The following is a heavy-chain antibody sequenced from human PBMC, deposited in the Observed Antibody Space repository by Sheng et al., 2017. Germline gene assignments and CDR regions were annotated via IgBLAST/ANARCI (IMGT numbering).Heavy chain of an antibody. Sequence: ESGGGVVQPGRSLRLSCAASGFTFSSYAMHWVRQAPGKGLEWVAVISYDGSNKYYADSVKGRFTISRDNSKNTLYLQMNSLRAEDTAVYYCAREYSGSYQLGMGWFDPWGQGTLVTVSS. D-gene: IGHD1-26*01. CDR2: ISYDGSNK. CDR3: AREYSGSYQLGMGWFDP. CDR1: GFTFSSYA. V-gene: IGHV3-30*01. J-gene: IGHJ5*02.